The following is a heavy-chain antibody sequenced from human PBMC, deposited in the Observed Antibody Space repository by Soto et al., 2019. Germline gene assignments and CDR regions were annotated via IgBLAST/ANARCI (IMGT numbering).Heavy chain of an antibody. CDR1: GASIRSGGYY. V-gene: IGHV4-31*03. Sequence: SETLSLTCSVSGASIRSGGYYWSWLRQSPGKGLEWIGHIYYTGSTFYSPSLKSRLTVSLDTSKNQFSLDLRSVTAADTAMYYCARIEMASIKWGRGTLVTVSS. CDR2: IYYTGST. J-gene: IGHJ4*02. CDR3: ARIEMASIK.